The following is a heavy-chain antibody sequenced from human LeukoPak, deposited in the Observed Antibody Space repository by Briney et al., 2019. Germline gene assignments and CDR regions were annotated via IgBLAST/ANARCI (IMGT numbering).Heavy chain of an antibody. D-gene: IGHD2-15*01. CDR3: ARGGYFRGGSCYYDAFDI. V-gene: IGHV4-34*01. J-gene: IGHJ3*02. CDR2: INHSGST. Sequence: SETLSLTCAVDGESFSGYYWSCIRQPPGKGLEWIGEINHSGSTNYNPSLKSRVTISVDTSKNQFSLKLSSVTPADTAVCYCARGGYFRGGSCYYDAFDIWGQGTMVTVSS. CDR1: GESFSGYY.